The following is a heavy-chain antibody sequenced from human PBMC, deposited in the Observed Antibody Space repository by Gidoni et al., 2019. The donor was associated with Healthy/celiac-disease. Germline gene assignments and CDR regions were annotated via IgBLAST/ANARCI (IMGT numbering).Heavy chain of an antibody. J-gene: IGHJ4*02. D-gene: IGHD2-21*02. CDR2: ISSSSSYI. CDR3: ARVGGGNYYFDY. CDR1: GFTFSSYS. V-gene: IGHV3-21*01. Sequence: EVQLVESGGGLVKPGGSLRLSCAASGFTFSSYSMNWVRQAPGKGLELVSSISSSSSYIYYADSVKGRFTISRDNAKNSLYLQMNSLRAEDTAVYYCARVGGGNYYFDYWGQGTLVTVSS.